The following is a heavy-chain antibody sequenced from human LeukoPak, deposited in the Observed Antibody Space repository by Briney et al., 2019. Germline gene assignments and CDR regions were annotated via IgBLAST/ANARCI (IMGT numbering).Heavy chain of an antibody. V-gene: IGHV1-2*02. Sequence: GASVKASCKASGYTFTGYYMHWVRQAPGQGLEWMGWINPNSGGTNYAQKFQGRVTMTRDTSISTAYMELSRLRSDDTAVYYCARSGDYYDSSDYYYFDYWGQGTLVTVSS. D-gene: IGHD3-22*01. J-gene: IGHJ4*02. CDR2: INPNSGGT. CDR1: GYTFTGYY. CDR3: ARSGDYYDSSDYYYFDY.